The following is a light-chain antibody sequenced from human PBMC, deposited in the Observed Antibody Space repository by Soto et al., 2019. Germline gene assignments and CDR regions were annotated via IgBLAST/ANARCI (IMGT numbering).Light chain of an antibody. CDR1: QSVRSS. CDR2: GAS. V-gene: IGKV3-15*01. Sequence: EIVLSQSPGTLYLSPGERATLSCRASQSVRSSLAWYQQKPGQPPRLLIHGASTRATGVPARLSGSGSGTAFTLTISSLQSEDFPVYYCQQYDNWWTFGQGTKVDIK. CDR3: QQYDNWWT. J-gene: IGKJ1*01.